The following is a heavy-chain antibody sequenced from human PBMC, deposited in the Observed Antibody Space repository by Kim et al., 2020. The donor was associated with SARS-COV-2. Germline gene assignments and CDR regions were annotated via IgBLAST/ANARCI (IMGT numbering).Heavy chain of an antibody. Sequence: ASVKVSCKASGYTFTSYGISWVRQAPGQGLEWMGWISAYNGNTNYAQKLQGRVTMTTDTSTSTAYMELRSLRSDDTAVYYCARDGDSVVVPAAIHDAFDIWGQGTMVTVSS. V-gene: IGHV1-18*04. CDR3: ARDGDSVVVPAAIHDAFDI. CDR2: ISAYNGNT. CDR1: GYTFTSYG. J-gene: IGHJ3*02. D-gene: IGHD2-2*02.